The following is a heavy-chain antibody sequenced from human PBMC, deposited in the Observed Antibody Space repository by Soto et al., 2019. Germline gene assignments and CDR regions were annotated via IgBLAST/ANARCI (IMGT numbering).Heavy chain of an antibody. CDR2: IYPGDSDT. CDR1: GYSFTSYW. CDR3: ARHIVLYDILPGYYFHSKYYYMDV. V-gene: IGHV5-51*01. D-gene: IGHD3-9*01. Sequence: GESLKISCKGSGYSFTSYWIGWVRQMPGKGLEWMGIIYPGDSDTRYSPSFQGQVTISADKSISTAYLQWSSLKASDTAMYYWARHIVLYDILPGYYFHSKYYYMDVGGKGTRVTFSS. J-gene: IGHJ6*03.